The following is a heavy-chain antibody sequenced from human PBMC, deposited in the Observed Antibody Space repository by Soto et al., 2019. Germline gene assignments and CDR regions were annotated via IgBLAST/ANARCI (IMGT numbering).Heavy chain of an antibody. CDR3: ARDSWFRAGYYGMDV. CDR2: IYYSGST. J-gene: IGHJ6*02. D-gene: IGHD6-13*01. V-gene: IGHV4-59*01. Sequence: SETLSLTCTVSGGSISSYYWSWIRQPPGKGLEWIGYIYYSGSTNYNPSLKSRVTISVDTSKNQFSLKLSSVTAADTAVYYCARDSWFRAGYYGMDVWGQGTTVTVSS. CDR1: GGSISSYY.